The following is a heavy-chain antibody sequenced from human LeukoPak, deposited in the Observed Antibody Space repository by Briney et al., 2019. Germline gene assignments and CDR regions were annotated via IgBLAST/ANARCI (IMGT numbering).Heavy chain of an antibody. CDR3: ARGRITMITYFDY. D-gene: IGHD3-22*01. CDR1: GGSISSGDYY. J-gene: IGHJ4*02. Sequence: PSETLSLTCTVSGGSISSGDYYWSWIRQPPGKGLEWIGYIYYSGSTYYNPSLKSRVTISVDTSMNQFSLKLSSVTAADTAVYYCARGRITMITYFDYWGQGTLVTVSS. CDR2: IYYSGST. V-gene: IGHV4-30-4*01.